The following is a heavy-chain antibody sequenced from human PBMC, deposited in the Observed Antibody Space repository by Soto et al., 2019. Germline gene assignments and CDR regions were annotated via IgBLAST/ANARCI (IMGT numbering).Heavy chain of an antibody. Sequence: QLQLQESGPGLVKPSETLSLTCTVSGGSISSSSYYWGWIRQPPGKGLEWIGSIYYSGSTYYNPSLKSRVTISVDTSKNQFSLKLSSVTAADTAVYYCAGVDYYYYGMDVWGQGTTVTVSS. J-gene: IGHJ6*02. CDR2: IYYSGST. CDR1: GGSISSSSYY. V-gene: IGHV4-39*01. CDR3: AGVDYYYYGMDV. D-gene: IGHD2-15*01.